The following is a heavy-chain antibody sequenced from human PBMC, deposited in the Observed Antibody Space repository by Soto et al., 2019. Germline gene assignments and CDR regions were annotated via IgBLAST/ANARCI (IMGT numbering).Heavy chain of an antibody. J-gene: IGHJ5*02. V-gene: IGHV3-53*01. CDR1: GFTVSSNY. CDR2: IYSGGST. CDR3: AREGGGYNFLGIT. Sequence: GGSLRLSCAASGFTVSSNYMSRVRQAPGKGLEWVSVIYSGGSTYYADSVKGRFTISRDNSKNTLYLQMNSLRAEDTAVYYCAREGGGYNFLGITWGQGTLVTVSS. D-gene: IGHD5-12*01.